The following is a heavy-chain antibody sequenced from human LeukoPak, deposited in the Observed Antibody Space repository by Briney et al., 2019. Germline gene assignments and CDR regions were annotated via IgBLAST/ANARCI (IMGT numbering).Heavy chain of an antibody. Sequence: ASVKVSCKASGGTFSSYAISWVRQAPGQGLEWMGGIIPIFGTANYAQKCQGRVTITADESTSTAYMELSSLRSEDTAVYCCARVQPPTYYYGSGSCEGAFDIWGQGKMVTVSS. CDR3: ARVQPPTYYYGSGSCEGAFDI. J-gene: IGHJ3*02. V-gene: IGHV1-69*13. CDR2: IIPIFGTA. CDR1: GGTFSSYA. D-gene: IGHD3-10*01.